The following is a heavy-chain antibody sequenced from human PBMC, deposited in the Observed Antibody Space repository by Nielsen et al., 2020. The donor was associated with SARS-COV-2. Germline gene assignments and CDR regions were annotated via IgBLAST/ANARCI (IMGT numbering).Heavy chain of an antibody. J-gene: IGHJ3*02. CDR3: ARGDIAVVPAAMFRGDDAFDI. D-gene: IGHD2-2*01. Sequence: SETLSLTCTVSGGSLSSRNYYWGWIRQPPGKGLEWIGTIYYSGSVSYNPSLRSRVTISVDTYKKHFSLKLTSVTAAATAVYFCARGDIAVVPAAMFRGDDAFDIWGQGTMVRVSS. CDR2: IYYSGSV. CDR1: GGSLSSRNYY. V-gene: IGHV4-39*02.